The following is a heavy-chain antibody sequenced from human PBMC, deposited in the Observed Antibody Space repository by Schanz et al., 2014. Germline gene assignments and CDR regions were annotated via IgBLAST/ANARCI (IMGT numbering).Heavy chain of an antibody. D-gene: IGHD6-6*01. V-gene: IGHV3-66*01. CDR1: GFTFSRYW. J-gene: IGHJ6*02. Sequence: EVQLVESGGELIQPGGSLRLSCEASGFTFSRYWMHWVRQAPGKGLEWVSVIYSDGRTYYGDSVKGRFTISIDNSNHTLYLQMNSLRAEDAAVYYCAKGSMAARPLLPTDYYFYGTDIWGQGTTVTVSS. CDR2: IYSDGRT. CDR3: AKGSMAARPLLPTDYYFYGTDI.